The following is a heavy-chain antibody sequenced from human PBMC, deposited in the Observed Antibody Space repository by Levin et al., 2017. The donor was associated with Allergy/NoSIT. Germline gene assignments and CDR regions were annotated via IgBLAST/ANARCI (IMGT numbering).Heavy chain of an antibody. CDR1: GFTFDDYA. D-gene: IGHD2-8*01. V-gene: IGHV3-9*01. Sequence: SLKISCAASGFTFDDYAMHWVRQAPGKGLEWVSGISWNSGSIGYADSVKGRFTISRDNAKNSLYLQMNSLRAEDTALYYCAKSHPQGDIVLMVYGGYFDYWGQGTLVTVSS. CDR2: ISWNSGSI. CDR3: AKSHPQGDIVLMVYGGYFDY. J-gene: IGHJ4*02.